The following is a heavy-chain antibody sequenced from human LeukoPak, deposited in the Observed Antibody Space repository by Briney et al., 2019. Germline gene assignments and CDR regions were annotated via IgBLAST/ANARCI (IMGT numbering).Heavy chain of an antibody. V-gene: IGHV1-69*01. J-gene: IGHJ4*02. D-gene: IGHD2-21*01. CDR3: TIIPNVILFTHYFEY. CDR1: GGVFTTYA. CDR2: IIPFLGTT. Sequence: GSSVKVSCKASGGVFTTYAISWVRQAPGQGLEWMGGIIPFLGTTNYAQKFQGRVTITADEPTRTAYMELTYLRSDDTAVYYCTIIPNVILFTHYFEYWGLGTLVTVSS.